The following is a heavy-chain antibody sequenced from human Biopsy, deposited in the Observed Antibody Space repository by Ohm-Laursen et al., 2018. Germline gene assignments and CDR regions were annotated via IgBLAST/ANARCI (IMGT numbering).Heavy chain of an antibody. D-gene: IGHD3-10*01. CDR3: ARDRGYYYYYGMDV. CDR2: ITTYNGNT. CDR1: GYTFNDYG. J-gene: IGHJ6*02. V-gene: IGHV1-18*01. Sequence: ASVKVSCNASGYTFNDYGVSWVRQAPGQGLEWMGWITTYNGNTNYAQKVQGRVTMTTDTSTSTAYMELRSLRSDDTAVYYCARDRGYYYYYGMDVWGQGTTVTVSS.